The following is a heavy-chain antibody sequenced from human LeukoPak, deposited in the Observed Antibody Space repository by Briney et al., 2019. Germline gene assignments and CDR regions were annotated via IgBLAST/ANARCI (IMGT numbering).Heavy chain of an antibody. CDR1: GFTFTTYG. V-gene: IGHV3-23*01. CDR3: ARDGWHIVVVTASSLLDY. D-gene: IGHD2-21*02. Sequence: GGSLRLSCAASGFTFTTYGMSWVRQAPGKGLEWGSAIIGGGDSTYYADSVKGRFTISRDNSKNTLYLQMNSLRAEDTAVYYCARDGWHIVVVTASSLLDYWGQGTLVTVSS. CDR2: IIGGGDST. J-gene: IGHJ4*02.